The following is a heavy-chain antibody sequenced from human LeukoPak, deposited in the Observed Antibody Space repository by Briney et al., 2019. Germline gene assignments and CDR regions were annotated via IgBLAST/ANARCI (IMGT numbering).Heavy chain of an antibody. D-gene: IGHD2-2*01. J-gene: IGHJ4*02. CDR3: ARGPLATLPAAYDY. CDR1: GYTLTNYG. V-gene: IGHV1-18*01. Sequence: ASVKVSCKASGYTLTNYGIPWVRQAPGQGLEWMGWISAYNGNTNHAQKLQGRVTMTTDTSTSTVYMELRSLRSDDTAVYYCARGPLATLPAAYDYWGQGTLVTVSS. CDR2: ISAYNGNT.